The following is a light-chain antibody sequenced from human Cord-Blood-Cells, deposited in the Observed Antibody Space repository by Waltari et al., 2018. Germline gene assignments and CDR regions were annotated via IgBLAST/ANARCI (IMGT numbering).Light chain of an antibody. CDR2: DGS. J-gene: IGLJ2*01. CDR3: QVWDSSSDHVV. Sequence: SYVLTQPPSVSVAPGKTARITCGGNNIGSKSVHWYQQKPGQAPVLVMYDGSGRPSGIPERFAGSNSGNTATLTISRVEAGDEADYYCQVWDSSSDHVVVGGGTKLAVL. CDR1: NIGSKS. V-gene: IGLV3-21*04.